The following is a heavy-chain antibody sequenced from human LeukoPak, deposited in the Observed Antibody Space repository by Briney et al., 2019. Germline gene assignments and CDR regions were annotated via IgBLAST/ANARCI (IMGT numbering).Heavy chain of an antibody. J-gene: IGHJ4*02. Sequence: ASVKVSCKASGYTFTSYYMHWVRQAPGQGLEWMGIINPSGGSTSYAQKFQGRVTMTRDTSTSTVYMELSSLRSEDTAVYYCAKGQGSGVYKYNFDYWGQGILVTVSS. CDR3: AKGQGSGVYKYNFDY. CDR2: INPSGGST. CDR1: GYTFTSYY. V-gene: IGHV1-46*01. D-gene: IGHD3-10*01.